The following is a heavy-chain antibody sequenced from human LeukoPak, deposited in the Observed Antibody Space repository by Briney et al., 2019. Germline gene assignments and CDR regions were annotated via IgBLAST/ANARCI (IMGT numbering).Heavy chain of an antibody. D-gene: IGHD3-3*01. J-gene: IGHJ5*02. CDR3: AGDKDFWSGYLNWFDP. Sequence: GGSLRLSCAASGFTFSRDSMNWVRQAPGKGPEWVSFISSSASTIYYADSVKGRFTISRDNAKNSLYLQMNSLRAEDTAVYYCAGDKDFWSGYLNWFDPWGQGTLVTVSS. CDR1: GFTFSRDS. V-gene: IGHV3-48*04. CDR2: ISSSASTI.